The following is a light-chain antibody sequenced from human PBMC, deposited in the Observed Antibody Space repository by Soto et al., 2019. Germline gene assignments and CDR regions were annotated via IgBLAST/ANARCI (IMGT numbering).Light chain of an antibody. Sequence: IQMTQSPSSLSASVGDRVSITCRASQSIGTFLNWCQQKPGEAPNLLIHTSFTLYSGVPSRFSGTGSGTDFTLTISSLQPEDFATYFCQQAFSAEWTFGQGTKVDIK. CDR3: QQAFSAEWT. CDR2: TSF. J-gene: IGKJ1*01. CDR1: QSIGTF. V-gene: IGKV1-39*01.